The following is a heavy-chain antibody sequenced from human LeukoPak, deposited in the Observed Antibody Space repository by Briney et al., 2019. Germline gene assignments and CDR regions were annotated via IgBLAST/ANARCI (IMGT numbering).Heavy chain of an antibody. V-gene: IGHV3-64*01. Sequence: PGGSLRLSCAASGFTFSSFAMHWARQAPGKGLEYVSAISSNGGSTYYANSVKGRFTISRDNSKNTLYLQMGSLRAEDMAVYYCARSSYGSGDYWGQGTLVTVSS. CDR2: ISSNGGST. CDR3: ARSSYGSGDY. D-gene: IGHD3-10*01. J-gene: IGHJ4*02. CDR1: GFTFSSFA.